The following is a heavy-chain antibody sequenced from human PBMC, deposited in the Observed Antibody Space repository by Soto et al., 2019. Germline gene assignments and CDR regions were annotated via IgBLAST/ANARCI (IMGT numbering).Heavy chain of an antibody. D-gene: IGHD3-10*01. CDR2: IIPIFGTA. CDR1: GGTFSSYA. V-gene: IGHV1-69*06. Sequence: GASVKVSCKASGGTFSSYAISWVRQAPGQGLEWMGGIIPIFGTANYAQKFQGRVTITADKSTSTAYMELSSLRSEDTAVYYCARGDSTHYYGSGSPDYWGQGTLVTV. J-gene: IGHJ4*02. CDR3: ARGDSTHYYGSGSPDY.